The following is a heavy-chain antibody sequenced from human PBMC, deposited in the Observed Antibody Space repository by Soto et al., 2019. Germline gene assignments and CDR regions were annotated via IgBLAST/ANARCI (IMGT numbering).Heavy chain of an antibody. V-gene: IGHV3-23*01. CDR3: AKDGQWLVPGFFDY. CDR2: ISGSGGST. Sequence: EVQLLESGGGLVQPGGFLRLSCAASGFTFSSYAMSWVRQAPGKGLEWVSAISGSGGSTYYADSVKSRFTISRDNSKNTLYLQMNSLIDEDTAVYYCAKDGQWLVPGFFDYWGQGTLVTVSS. D-gene: IGHD6-19*01. J-gene: IGHJ4*02. CDR1: GFTFSSYA.